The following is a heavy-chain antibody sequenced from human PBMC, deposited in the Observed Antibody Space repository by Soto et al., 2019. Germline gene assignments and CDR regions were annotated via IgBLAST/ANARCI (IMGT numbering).Heavy chain of an antibody. Sequence: SETLSLTCAVYGGSFSGYYWSWIRQPPGKGLEWIGEINHSGSTNYNPSLKSRVTISVDTSKNQFSLKLSSVTAADTAVYYCARGGYCSGGSCYSVNWFDPWGQGTLVTVSS. D-gene: IGHD2-15*01. CDR2: INHSGST. CDR1: GGSFSGYY. J-gene: IGHJ5*02. CDR3: ARGGYCSGGSCYSVNWFDP. V-gene: IGHV4-34*01.